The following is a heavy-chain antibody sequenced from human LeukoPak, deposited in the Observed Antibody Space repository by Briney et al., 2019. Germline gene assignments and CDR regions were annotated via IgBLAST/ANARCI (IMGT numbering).Heavy chain of an antibody. CDR2: IWSDATNQ. J-gene: IGHJ4*02. CDR3: AKDAQRGFDYSNSLGH. D-gene: IGHD4-11*01. V-gene: IGHV3-33*06. Sequence: GTPLRLSREPSGFTFSHFGMHWLRQAPGKGLEWVAVIWSDATNQYDAHSVTGRFTISRDNFRNTVSLQMNSLRAEDTAVYYCAKDAQRGFDYSNSLGHWGQGSLVTVSS. CDR1: GFTFSHFG.